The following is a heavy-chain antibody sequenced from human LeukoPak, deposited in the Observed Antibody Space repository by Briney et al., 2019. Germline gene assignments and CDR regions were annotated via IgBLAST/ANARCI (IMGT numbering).Heavy chain of an antibody. Sequence: QPGRSLTLSCAASGFTFSAYAMTWVRQAAGKWLEGVSSIGSDNNPHYSESVKGRFAISRDNSKSMLFLQLNSLRAEDTALYYCARDLHYYVAMDVCGEGSTVTVS. D-gene: IGHD3-10*02. CDR1: GFTFSAYA. CDR3: ARDLHYYVAMDV. J-gene: IGHJ6*01. V-gene: IGHV3-23*01. CDR2: IGSDNNP.